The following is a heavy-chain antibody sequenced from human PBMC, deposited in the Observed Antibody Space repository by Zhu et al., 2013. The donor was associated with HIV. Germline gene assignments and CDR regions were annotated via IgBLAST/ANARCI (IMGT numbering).Heavy chain of an antibody. Sequence: VQLAESGGGVVQPGRSLRLSCSTSGFTFSNYGMHWVRQAPGKGLEWVTIISDDGSTAYYLESVKGRFTVSRDNSKNTLYLQLNSLRTEDTATYHCAKDVAPGFRTDIIRGNWFDRWGQGVQVIVSS. CDR2: ISDDGSTA. D-gene: IGHD3-10*01. V-gene: IGHV3-30*18. CDR1: GFTFSNYG. CDR3: AKDVAPGFRTDIIRGNWFDR. J-gene: IGHJ5*02.